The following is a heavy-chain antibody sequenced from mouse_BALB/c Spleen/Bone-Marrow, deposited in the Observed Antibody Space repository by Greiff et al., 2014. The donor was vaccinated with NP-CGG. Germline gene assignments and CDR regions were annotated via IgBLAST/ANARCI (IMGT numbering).Heavy chain of an antibody. Sequence: LQESGAELVKSGASVKLSCTASGFNIKDTYMHWVKQRPEQGLEWIGRIDPANGNTKYDPKFQGKATITADTSSNTAYLQLSSLTSEDTAVYYCASYVYGYYFDYWGQSTTLTVSS. CDR2: IDPANGNT. J-gene: IGHJ2*01. V-gene: IGHV14-3*02. D-gene: IGHD2-2*01. CDR1: GFNIKDTY. CDR3: ASYVYGYYFDY.